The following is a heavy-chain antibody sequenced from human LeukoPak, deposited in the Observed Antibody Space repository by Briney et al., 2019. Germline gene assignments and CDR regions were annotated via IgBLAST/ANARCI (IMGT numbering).Heavy chain of an antibody. J-gene: IGHJ4*02. V-gene: IGHV3-30*18. CDR1: GFTFSSYG. CDR3: AKDHSEQQLIY. D-gene: IGHD6-13*01. Sequence: SCKASGFTFSSYGMHWVRQAPGKGLEWVAVISYDGSNKYYADSVKGRFTISRDNSKNTLYLQMNSLRAEDTAVYYCAKDHSEQQLIYWGQGTLVTVSS. CDR2: ISYDGSNK.